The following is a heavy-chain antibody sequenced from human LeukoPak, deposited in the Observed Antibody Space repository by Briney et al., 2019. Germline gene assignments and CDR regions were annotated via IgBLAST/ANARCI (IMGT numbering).Heavy chain of an antibody. CDR1: GDSISSGNYY. Sequence: SETLSLTCTVSGDSISSGNYYWSWIRQPAGKGLEWIGRIYTSGSTNYNPSLKSRVTISVDTSKNQFSLKLTSVTAADTAVYYCARGPYKYDGSGAFDIWGQGTMVTVSS. CDR2: IYTSGST. CDR3: ARGPYKYDGSGAFDI. J-gene: IGHJ3*02. V-gene: IGHV4-61*02. D-gene: IGHD3-22*01.